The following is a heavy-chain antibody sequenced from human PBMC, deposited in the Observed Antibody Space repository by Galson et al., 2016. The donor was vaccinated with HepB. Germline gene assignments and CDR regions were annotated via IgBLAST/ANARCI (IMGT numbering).Heavy chain of an antibody. D-gene: IGHD6-19*01. J-gene: IGHJ5*02. V-gene: IGHV3-30-3*01. CDR3: ARVTPVAGKNA. CDR2: ISYDGSIK. CDR1: GFPFNSYA. Sequence: SLRLSCAASGFPFNSYAMHWVRQAPGNGLEFVAVISYDGSIKPYAESVKGRFTVSRDNSKNTLYLQMGNLRPEDTAVYYRARVTPVAGKNAWGQGTLVTVSS.